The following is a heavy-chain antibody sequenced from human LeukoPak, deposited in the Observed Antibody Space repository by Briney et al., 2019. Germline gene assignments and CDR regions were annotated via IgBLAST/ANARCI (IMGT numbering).Heavy chain of an antibody. CDR1: GGSISSYY. CDR2: IYYSGST. D-gene: IGHD4-17*01. J-gene: IGHJ3*02. V-gene: IGHV4-59*01. Sequence: PSETLSLTRTVSGGSISSYYWSWIRQPPGKGLEWVGYIYYSGSTNYNPSLKSRVTISVDTSKNQFSLKLSSVTAADTAVYYCARESTTVTTSRFAFDIWGQGTMVTVSS. CDR3: ARESTTVTTSRFAFDI.